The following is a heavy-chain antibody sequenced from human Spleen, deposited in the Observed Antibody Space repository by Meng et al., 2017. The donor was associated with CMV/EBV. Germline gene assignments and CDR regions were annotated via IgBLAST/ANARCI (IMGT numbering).Heavy chain of an antibody. CDR2: IYWNDDK. CDR1: GFSLSTSGVG. J-gene: IGHJ4*02. CDR3: AHQIPWGWYFDH. V-gene: IGHV2-5*01. Sequence: CTFAGFSLSTSGVGVSWIRQHPGKALEWLALIYWNDDKRYSPSLKSRLTITKDTSKNQVVLTMTNMDPVDTATYYCAHQIPWGWYFDHWGRGTLVTVSS. D-gene: IGHD6-19*01.